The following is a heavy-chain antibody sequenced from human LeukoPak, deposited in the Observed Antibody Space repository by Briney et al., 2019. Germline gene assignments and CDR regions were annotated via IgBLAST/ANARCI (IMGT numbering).Heavy chain of an antibody. CDR3: AKLGHVDTTLGPIDY. D-gene: IGHD5-18*01. V-gene: IGHV3-23*01. CDR2: ISASGGTT. Sequence: GGSLRLSCAASGFTFSSYAMNWVRQAPGKGLEWVSDISASGGTTKYADSVKGRLTISRDNSKNTLYLQMNSLRAEDTAVYYCAKLGHVDTTLGPIDYWGQGTLVTVSS. CDR1: GFTFSSYA. J-gene: IGHJ4*02.